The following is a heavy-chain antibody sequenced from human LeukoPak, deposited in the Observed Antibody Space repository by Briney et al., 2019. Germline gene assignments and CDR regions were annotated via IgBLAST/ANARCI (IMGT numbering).Heavy chain of an antibody. D-gene: IGHD4-17*01. J-gene: IGHJ4*02. CDR1: GVTVSSSY. Sequence: PGGSLRLSCAASGVTVSSSYMSWVRQAPGQGLEWVSIMYSGGATDYADSVKGKFTISRDNSKNTLYPQMNSLRAEDTAVYYCARDPSPFYGDYGYWGQGTLVIVSS. CDR2: MYSGGAT. V-gene: IGHV3-66*01. CDR3: ARDPSPFYGDYGY.